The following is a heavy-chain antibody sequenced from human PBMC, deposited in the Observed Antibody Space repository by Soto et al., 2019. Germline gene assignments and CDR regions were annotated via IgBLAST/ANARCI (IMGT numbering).Heavy chain of an antibody. V-gene: IGHV1-69*13. CDR3: ARKGHLVRGVILGYYYGMDV. Sequence: VASVKVSCKASGGTFSSYAISWVRQAPGQGLEWMGGIIPIFGTANYAQKFQGRVTITADESTSTAYMELSSLRSEDTAVYYCARKGHLVRGVILGYYYGMDVWGQGTTVTVSS. D-gene: IGHD3-10*01. J-gene: IGHJ6*02. CDR1: GGTFSSYA. CDR2: IIPIFGTA.